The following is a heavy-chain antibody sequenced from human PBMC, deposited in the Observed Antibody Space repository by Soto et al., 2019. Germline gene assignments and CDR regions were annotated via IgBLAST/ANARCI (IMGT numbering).Heavy chain of an antibody. CDR3: ARDDSGFSGSHYIDYFNY. D-gene: IGHD1-26*01. CDR1: GGTFSSYA. J-gene: IGHJ4*02. CDR2: IIPIFGTA. Sequence: SVKVSFNASGGTFSSYAISLVRQTPGQGLEWMGGIIPIFGTANYAQKFQGRVTITADESTSTVYMQLSSLTSEDTAVYYCARDDSGFSGSHYIDYFNYWGQGALVTVSS. V-gene: IGHV1-69*01.